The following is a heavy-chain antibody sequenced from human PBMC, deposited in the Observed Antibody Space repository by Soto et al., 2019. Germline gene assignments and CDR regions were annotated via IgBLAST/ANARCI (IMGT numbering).Heavy chain of an antibody. J-gene: IGHJ4*02. V-gene: IGHV2-5*02. CDR1: GFSLLTNGVG. D-gene: IGHD6-19*01. Sequence: QITLKESGPPLVKPNQTLTLTCNFSGFSLLTNGVGVGWIRQPPGKALEWLALIFCDDDKHYSPSLMNRLTITKDTSKNQVVLTMTNMDPGDTATYYCAHSAQWTDYFDYWGQGTLVTVSS. CDR2: IFCDDDK. CDR3: AHSAQWTDYFDY.